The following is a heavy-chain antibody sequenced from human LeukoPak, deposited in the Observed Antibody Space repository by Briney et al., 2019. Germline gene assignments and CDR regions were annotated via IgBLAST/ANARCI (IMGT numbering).Heavy chain of an antibody. CDR1: GFTFSSYS. Sequence: RPGGSLRLSCAASGFTFSSYSMNWVRQAPGKGLEWVSYISSSSSTIYYADSVKGRFTISRDNAKNSLYLQMNSLRAEDTAVYYCARGGLISTVAPDYWGQGTLVTVSS. D-gene: IGHD6-19*01. CDR2: ISSSSSTI. CDR3: ARGGLISTVAPDY. V-gene: IGHV3-48*04. J-gene: IGHJ4*02.